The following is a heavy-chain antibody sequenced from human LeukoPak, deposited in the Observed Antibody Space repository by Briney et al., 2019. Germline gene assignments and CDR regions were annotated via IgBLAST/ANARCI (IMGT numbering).Heavy chain of an antibody. D-gene: IGHD3-22*01. J-gene: IGHJ4*02. CDR3: ATGITMIVVVNFDY. Sequence: RASVKVSCKVSGYTLTELSMHWVRQAPGKGLEWMGGFDPEDGETIYAQKFQGRVTMTEDTSTDTAYMELSSLRSEDTAVYYCATGITMIVVVNFDYWGQGTLVTVSS. CDR1: GYTLTELS. V-gene: IGHV1-24*01. CDR2: FDPEDGET.